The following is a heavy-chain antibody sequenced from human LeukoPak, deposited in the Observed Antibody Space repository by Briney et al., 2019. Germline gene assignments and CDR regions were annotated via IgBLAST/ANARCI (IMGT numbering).Heavy chain of an antibody. CDR1: GFSIHQSS. J-gene: IGHJ3*01. Sequence: GGSLRLSCKASGFSIHQSSMSWVRQAPVKGLKWVASIRPDGSAVFYVDSVKGRFTFSRDNAKNSLDLQMNSLRAEDTALYYCAKFGLPYSIDLWGQGTMVTVSS. V-gene: IGHV3-7*01. CDR3: AKFGLPYSIDL. CDR2: IRPDGSAV. D-gene: IGHD3/OR15-3a*01.